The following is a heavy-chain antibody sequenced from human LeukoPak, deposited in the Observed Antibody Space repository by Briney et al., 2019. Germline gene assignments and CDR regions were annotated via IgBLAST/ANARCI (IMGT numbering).Heavy chain of an antibody. V-gene: IGHV3-23*01. J-gene: IGHJ6*03. CDR2: ISGSGGST. CDR1: GFTFSSYA. Sequence: GSLRLSCAASGFTFSSYAMSWVRQAPGKGLEWVSAISGSGGSTYYADSVKGRFTISRDNSKNTLYLQMNSLRAEDTAVYYCAKTSNPYYYVDVWGKGTTVTVSS. CDR3: AKTSNPYYYVDV.